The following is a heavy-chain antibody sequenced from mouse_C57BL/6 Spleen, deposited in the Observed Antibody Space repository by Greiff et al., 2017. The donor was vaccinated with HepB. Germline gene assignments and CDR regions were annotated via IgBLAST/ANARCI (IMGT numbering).Heavy chain of an antibody. CDR2: INPNNGGT. Sequence: VQLQQSGPELVKPGASVKLSCKASGYTFTDYNMHWVKQSHGKSLEWIGYINPNNGGTSYNQKFKGKSTLTVNKSSSTAYMELRSLTSEDSAVYYCARDYGSSLCAYWGQGTLVTVSA. J-gene: IGHJ3*01. CDR1: GYTFTDYN. CDR3: ARDYGSSLCAY. D-gene: IGHD1-1*01. V-gene: IGHV1-22*01.